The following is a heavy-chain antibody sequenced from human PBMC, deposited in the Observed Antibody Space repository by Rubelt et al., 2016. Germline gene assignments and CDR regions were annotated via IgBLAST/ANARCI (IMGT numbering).Heavy chain of an antibody. D-gene: IGHD5-18*01. Sequence: QLQLQESGLGLVTPSETLSLTCTVSGASISSRSYFWGWIRQPPGKGLEWIGSTPYSGSTYYNAVLQSRASISADTSNNQFSLKLSSGTAADTAVYYCARHPTALDIYYFDYWGQGTLVTVSS. J-gene: IGHJ4*02. CDR2: TPYSGST. CDR1: GASISSRSYF. V-gene: IGHV4-39*01. CDR3: ARHPTALDIYYFDY.